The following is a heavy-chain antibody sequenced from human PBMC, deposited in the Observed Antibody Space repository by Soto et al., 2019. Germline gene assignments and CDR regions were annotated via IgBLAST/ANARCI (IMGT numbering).Heavy chain of an antibody. CDR1: GGSISSSSYY. CDR2: IYYSGST. CDR3: ARHKRDSSGWSLAYYGMDV. V-gene: IGHV4-39*01. J-gene: IGHJ6*02. D-gene: IGHD6-19*01. Sequence: QLQLQESGPGLVKPSETLSLTCTVSGGSISSSSYYWGWIRQPPGKGLEWIGSIYYSGSTYYNPSLKSRVTISVDTSKNQFSLKLSSVTAADTAVYYCARHKRDSSGWSLAYYGMDVWGQGTTVTVSS.